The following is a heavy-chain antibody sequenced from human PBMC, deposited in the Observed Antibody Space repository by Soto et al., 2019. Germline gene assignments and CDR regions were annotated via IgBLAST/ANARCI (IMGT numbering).Heavy chain of an antibody. CDR1: GFTLSGYA. V-gene: IGHV3-64*01. CDR3: ARGPRPAFSSRGV. Sequence: EVQLAESGGGLAQPGGSLRLSCAASGFTLSGYAMDWVRQAPGKGLEYVSGISSNGVGTYYANSVQGRFTISRDNSKNRVYFKWGTLSPENVGVYYCARGPRPAFSSRGVGGKGTPAPLS. CDR2: ISSNGVGT. J-gene: IGHJ6*03. D-gene: IGHD6-6*01.